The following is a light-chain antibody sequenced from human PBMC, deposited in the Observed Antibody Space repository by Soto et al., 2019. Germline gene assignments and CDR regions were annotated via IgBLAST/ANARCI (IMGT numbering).Light chain of an antibody. CDR1: QDISNY. J-gene: IGKJ5*01. CDR2: DAS. CDR3: QQYDNPPPIT. Sequence: DIQMTQSPSSLSASVGDRVTITCQASQDISNYLNWYQQKPGKAPKLLIYDASNLETGVPSRFSGSGSRTDFTFTISSLQPEDIATYYCQQYDNPPPITFGQGTRLEIK. V-gene: IGKV1-33*01.